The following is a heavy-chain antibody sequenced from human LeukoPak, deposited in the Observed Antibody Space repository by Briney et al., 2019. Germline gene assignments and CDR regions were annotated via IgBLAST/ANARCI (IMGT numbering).Heavy chain of an antibody. CDR2: IYTSGST. J-gene: IGHJ4*02. CDR3: ARDRGYSSSWYYFDY. CDR1: GGSISSYY. Sequence: PSETLSLTCTVSGGSISSYYWSWIRQPAGKGLEWIRRIYTSGSTNYNPSLKSRVTMSVDTSKNQFSLKLSSVTAADTAVYYCARDRGYSSSWYYFDYWGQGTLVTVSS. D-gene: IGHD6-13*01. V-gene: IGHV4-4*07.